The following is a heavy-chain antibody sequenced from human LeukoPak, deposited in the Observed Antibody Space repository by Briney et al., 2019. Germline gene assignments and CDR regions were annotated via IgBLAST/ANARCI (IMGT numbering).Heavy chain of an antibody. CDR2: ISSSSSTI. CDR1: GFTFSSYS. CDR3: ARDPPFYGDYEDY. J-gene: IGHJ4*02. Sequence: GGSLRLSCAASGFTFSSYSMNWVRQAPGKGLEWVPYISSSSSTIYYAASVKGRFTISRDNAKNSLYLQMNSLRDEDTAVYYCARDPPFYGDYEDYWGQGTLVTVSS. D-gene: IGHD4-17*01. V-gene: IGHV3-48*02.